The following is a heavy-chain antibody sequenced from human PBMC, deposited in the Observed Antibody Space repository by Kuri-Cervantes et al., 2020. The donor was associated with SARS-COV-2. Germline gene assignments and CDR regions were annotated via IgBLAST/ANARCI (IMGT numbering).Heavy chain of an antibody. CDR2: IYYSGST. V-gene: IGHV4-39*01. CDR3: ARTPYSSGWFSGMDV. CDR1: GGSISSSSYY. Sequence: SETLSLTCTVSGGSISSSSYYWGWIRQPPGKGLEWIGSIYYSGSTYYNPSLKSRVTTSVDTSKNQFSLKLSSVTAADTAVYYRARTPYSSGWFSGMDVWAKGPRSPSP. J-gene: IGHJ6*02. D-gene: IGHD6-19*01.